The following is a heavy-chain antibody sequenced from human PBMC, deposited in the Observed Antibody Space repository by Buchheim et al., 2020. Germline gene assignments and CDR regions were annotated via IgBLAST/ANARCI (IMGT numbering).Heavy chain of an antibody. Sequence: EVQMVESGGALVKPGGSLRLSCAVSGLNFNDAWLNWVRQAPGKGLEWVGLLSRRPSGAKSDYAAAVEGRFTISRADSQATLYLQMDSLKSEDTGVYYCTTNPGTWGDHWGQGTL. V-gene: IGHV3-15*07. J-gene: IGHJ4*02. CDR2: LSRRPSGAKS. D-gene: IGHD3-16*01. CDR3: TTNPGTWGDH. CDR1: GLNFNDAW.